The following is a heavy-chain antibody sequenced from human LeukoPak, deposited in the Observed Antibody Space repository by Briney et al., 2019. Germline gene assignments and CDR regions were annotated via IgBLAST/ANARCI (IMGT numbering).Heavy chain of an antibody. CDR1: GGSISSSSYY. V-gene: IGHV4-39*01. D-gene: IGHD5-18*01. J-gene: IGHJ6*03. Sequence: SETLSLTCTVSGGSISSSSYYWGWVRQPPGKGLEWIGSIYYRGSTYYNPSLKSRVTISVDTSKNQFSLKLSSVTAADTAVYYCARVKVDTAMVNYYYYYMDVWGKGTTVTISS. CDR2: IYYRGST. CDR3: ARVKVDTAMVNYYYYYMDV.